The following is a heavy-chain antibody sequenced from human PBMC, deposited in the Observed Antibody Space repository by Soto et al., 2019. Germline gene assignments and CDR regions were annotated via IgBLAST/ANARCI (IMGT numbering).Heavy chain of an antibody. CDR3: ARDFSPSGEFFLEAFDV. CDR1: GFSFSRFW. V-gene: IGHV3-7*05. D-gene: IGHD2-21*01. Sequence: EVQLVESGGGLVQPGGSLRLSCAASGFSFSRFWMTWVRQAPGKGLEWVANINQDGIKIHYGDSVEGRFTLSRDNAKNSLYLQLNSLRPEDTAMYYCARDFSPSGEFFLEAFDVLGQGTVVTVSS. CDR2: INQDGIKI. J-gene: IGHJ3*01.